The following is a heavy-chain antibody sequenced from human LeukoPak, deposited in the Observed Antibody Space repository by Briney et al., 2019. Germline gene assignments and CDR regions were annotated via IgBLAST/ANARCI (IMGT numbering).Heavy chain of an antibody. CDR3: ARRAGYSNSFYYHYYMDV. Sequence: SETLSLTCTVSGGLTGSGTYYWGWIRQPPGKGLEWIGYIYYSGTTNYNPSLKSRVTMSVDTSNNQFSLRLSSVSAADTAVYYCARRAGYSNSFYYHYYMDVWGKGTTVTVSS. CDR1: GGLTGSGTYY. CDR2: IYYSGTT. V-gene: IGHV4-61*01. D-gene: IGHD4-11*01. J-gene: IGHJ6*03.